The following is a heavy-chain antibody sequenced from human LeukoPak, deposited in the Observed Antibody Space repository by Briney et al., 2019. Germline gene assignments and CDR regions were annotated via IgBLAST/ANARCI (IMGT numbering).Heavy chain of an antibody. CDR3: ARQSIAGFDFDY. J-gene: IGHJ4*02. CDR2: ISSSSSYI. D-gene: IGHD6-6*01. CDR1: GFTFTTYS. V-gene: IGHV3-21*01. Sequence: GGSLRLSCAASGFTFTTYSMNWVRQAPGKGLEWVSSISSSSSYIYYADSVKGRFTISRDNAKNSLYLQMNSLRAEDTAVYYCARQSIAGFDFDYWGQGTLVTVSS.